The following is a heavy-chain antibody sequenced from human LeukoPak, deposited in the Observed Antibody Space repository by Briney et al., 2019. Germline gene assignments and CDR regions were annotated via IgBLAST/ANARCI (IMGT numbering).Heavy chain of an antibody. J-gene: IGHJ4*02. V-gene: IGHV1-18*01. CDR1: GYTFTSYG. Sequence: ASVKVSCKASGYTFTSYGISWVRQAPGQGLEWMGWISAYNGNTNYAQKLQGRVTMTTDTSTSTAYMELRSLRSDDTAVYYCARARSGTTVTKLPKPIDYWGQGTLVTVSS. CDR3: ARARSGTTVTKLPKPIDY. D-gene: IGHD4-17*01. CDR2: ISAYNGNT.